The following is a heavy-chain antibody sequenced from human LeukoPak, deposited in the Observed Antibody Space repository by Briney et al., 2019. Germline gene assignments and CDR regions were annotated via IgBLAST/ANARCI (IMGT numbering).Heavy chain of an antibody. V-gene: IGHV3-11*01. CDR2: ISSSGSTI. D-gene: IGHD6-13*01. J-gene: IGHJ4*02. Sequence: GGSLRLSCAASGFTFSDYYMSWIRQAPGKGLEWVSYISSSGSTIYYADSVKGRFTISRDNAKNSLYLQMNSLRAEDTAVYYCARGRYSSSWSYYFDHWGQGTLVTVSS. CDR3: ARGRYSSSWSYYFDH. CDR1: GFTFSDYY.